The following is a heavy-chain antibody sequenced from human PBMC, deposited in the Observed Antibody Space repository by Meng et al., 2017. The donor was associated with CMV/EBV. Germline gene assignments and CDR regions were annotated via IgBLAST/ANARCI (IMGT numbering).Heavy chain of an antibody. D-gene: IGHD6-6*01. CDR1: GFTFDDYG. Sequence: GESLKISCAASGFTFDDYGMSWVRQAPGKGLEWVANIKQDGSEKYYVDSVKGRFTISRDNAKNSLYLQMNSLRAEDTAVYYCARGAYSSSSSPLFFGYYYGMDVWGQGTTVTVSS. V-gene: IGHV3-7*04. CDR2: IKQDGSEK. J-gene: IGHJ6*02. CDR3: ARGAYSSSSSPLFFGYYYGMDV.